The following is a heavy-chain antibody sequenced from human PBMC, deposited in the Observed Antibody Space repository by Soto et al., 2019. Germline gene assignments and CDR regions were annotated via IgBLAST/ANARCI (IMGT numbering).Heavy chain of an antibody. V-gene: IGHV4-59*01. J-gene: IGHJ4*02. D-gene: IGHD1-26*01. CDR2: IYYMGRT. CDR1: DSISTYY. Sequence: PSETLSLTCTVDSISTYYWNWIRQSPGKGLEWIGYIYYMGRTNYNPSLRSRVTMPIDTSRNQFSLKLRSVTAADTAVYYCARDPVGVTHFDYWGQGALVTVSS. CDR3: ARDPVGVTHFDY.